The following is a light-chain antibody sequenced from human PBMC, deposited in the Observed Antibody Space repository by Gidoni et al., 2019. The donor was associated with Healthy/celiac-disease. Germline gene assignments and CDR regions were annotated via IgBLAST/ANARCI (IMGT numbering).Light chain of an antibody. CDR1: QSVSSSY. CDR3: QQYGSSGVT. J-gene: IGKJ4*01. Sequence: EIVLTQSPGTLSLSPGERATLSCRASQSVSSSYLAWYQQKPGQAPRLLIYDASSRATGIPDRFSGSGSGTDCTLTSSRLEPEDFAVYYCQQYGSSGVTFGGGTKVEIK. CDR2: DAS. V-gene: IGKV3-20*01.